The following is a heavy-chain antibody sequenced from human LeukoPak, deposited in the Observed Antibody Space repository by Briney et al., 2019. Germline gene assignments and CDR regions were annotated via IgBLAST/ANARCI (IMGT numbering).Heavy chain of an antibody. V-gene: IGHV3-30*18. CDR2: K. CDR1: GFTFSSYG. D-gene: IGHD4-17*01. J-gene: IGHJ4*02. CDR3: AKDLSYGDYGAFFDY. Sequence: GGSLRLSCAASGFTFSSYGMHWVRQAPGKGLEWVAVKYYADSMKGRFTISRDNSKNTLYLQMNSLRAEDTAVYYCAKDLSYGDYGAFFDYWGQGTLVTVSS.